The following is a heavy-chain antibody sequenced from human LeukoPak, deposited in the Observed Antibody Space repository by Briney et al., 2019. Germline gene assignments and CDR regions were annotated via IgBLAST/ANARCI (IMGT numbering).Heavy chain of an antibody. CDR3: ARSPSSSGWYADY. V-gene: IGHV1-18*01. Sequence: GASVKVSCKASGYTFTSYGISWVRQAPGQGLEWTGWISAYNGATNYAQKLQGRVTMTTDTSANTAYMELRSPTSDDTAVYYCARSPSSSGWYADYWGLGTLVTVSS. CDR1: GYTFTSYG. J-gene: IGHJ4*02. CDR2: ISAYNGAT. D-gene: IGHD6-19*01.